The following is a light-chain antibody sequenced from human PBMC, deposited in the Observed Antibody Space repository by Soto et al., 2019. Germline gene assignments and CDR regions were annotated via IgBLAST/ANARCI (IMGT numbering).Light chain of an antibody. CDR3: QHYSSSPPEFT. Sequence: EIVLTQSPATLSLSPGEMATLSCRASQSVSSNYLAWYQQRPGQAPRLLIFGASYRATGIPDRFSGSGSGTDFTLTISRLEPEDFAVYYCQHYSSSPPEFTFGPGTKVVSK. CDR1: QSVSSNY. CDR2: GAS. J-gene: IGKJ3*01. V-gene: IGKV3-20*01.